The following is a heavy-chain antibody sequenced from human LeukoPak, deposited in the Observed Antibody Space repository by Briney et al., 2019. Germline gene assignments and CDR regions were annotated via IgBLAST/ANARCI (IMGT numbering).Heavy chain of an antibody. Sequence: SETLSLTCTVSGGSISSYYWSWIRQPPGKGLEWIGYIYYSGSTNYNPSLKSRVTISVDTPKNQFSLKLSSVTAADTAVYYCARGGGSSSWYYYGMDVLGKGTTVTVSS. CDR2: IYYSGST. D-gene: IGHD6-13*01. J-gene: IGHJ6*04. V-gene: IGHV4-59*01. CDR3: ARGGGSSSWYYYGMDV. CDR1: GGSISSYY.